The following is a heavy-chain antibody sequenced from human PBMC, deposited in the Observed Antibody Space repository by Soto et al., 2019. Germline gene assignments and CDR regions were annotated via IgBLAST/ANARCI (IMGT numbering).Heavy chain of an antibody. J-gene: IGHJ4*02. D-gene: IGHD3-3*01. CDR3: ARDWGKSGDFWSGYHVY. V-gene: IGHV3-21*01. Sequence: PGGSLRLSCAASGFTLSSYSMNWVRQAPGKGLEWVSSISSSSSYIYYADSVKGRFTISRDNAKNSLYLQMNSLRAEDTAVYYCARDWGKSGDFWSGYHVYWGQGTLVTVSS. CDR1: GFTLSSYS. CDR2: ISSSSSYI.